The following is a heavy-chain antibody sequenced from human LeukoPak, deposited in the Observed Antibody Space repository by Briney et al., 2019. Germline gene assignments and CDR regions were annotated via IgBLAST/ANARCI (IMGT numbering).Heavy chain of an antibody. Sequence: ASVKVSCKASGYTFTGYYMHWVRQAPGQGLEWMGWINPNSGGTNYAQKFQGRATMTEDTSTDTAYMELSSLRSEDTAVYYCATASALYYFDYWGQGTLVTVSS. V-gene: IGHV1-2*02. CDR1: GYTFTGYY. CDR2: INPNSGGT. CDR3: ATASALYYFDY. J-gene: IGHJ4*02. D-gene: IGHD2/OR15-2a*01.